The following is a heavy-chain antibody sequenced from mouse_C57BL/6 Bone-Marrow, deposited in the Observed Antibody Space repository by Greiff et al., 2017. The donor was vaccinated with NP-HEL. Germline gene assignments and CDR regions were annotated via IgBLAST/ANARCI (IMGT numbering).Heavy chain of an antibody. V-gene: IGHV1-59*01. CDR2: IDPSDSYT. Sequence: QVQLQQPGAELVRPGTSVKLSCKASGYTFTSYWMHWVKQRPGQGLEWIGVIDPSDSYTNYNQKFKGKATLTVDTSSSTAYMQLSSLTSEDSAVEDGARETRRAYDDARDYWGQGTSGTVSS. CDR1: GYTFTSYW. J-gene: IGHJ4*01. D-gene: IGHD2-10*02. CDR3: ARETRRAYDDARDY.